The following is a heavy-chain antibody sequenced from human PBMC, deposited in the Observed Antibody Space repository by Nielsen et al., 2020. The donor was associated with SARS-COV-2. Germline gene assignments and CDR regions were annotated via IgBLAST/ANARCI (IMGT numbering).Heavy chain of an antibody. Sequence: GGSLRLSCAASGFTFSDFYMSWIRQAPGKGLEWLSYISSSGSTIYYADSVKGRFTISRDNAENSLYLQLNSPRAEDTAVYYCARRYNFADYWGRGTLITVSS. V-gene: IGHV3-11*01. CDR2: ISSSGSTI. CDR3: ARRYNFADY. J-gene: IGHJ4*02. CDR1: GFTFSDFY. D-gene: IGHD1-1*01.